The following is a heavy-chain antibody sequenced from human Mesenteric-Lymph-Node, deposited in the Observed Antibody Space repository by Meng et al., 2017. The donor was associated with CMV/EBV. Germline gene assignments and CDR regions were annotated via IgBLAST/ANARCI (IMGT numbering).Heavy chain of an antibody. Sequence: TCAVYGGSFSGYYWSWIRQPPGKGLEWIGEINHSGSTNYNPSLKSRVTISVDTSKNQFSLKLSSVTAADTAVYYCARDKRSGSSFDYWGQGTLVTVSS. CDR3: ARDKRSGSSFDY. J-gene: IGHJ4*02. V-gene: IGHV4-34*01. D-gene: IGHD1-26*01. CDR2: INHSGST. CDR1: GGSFSGYY.